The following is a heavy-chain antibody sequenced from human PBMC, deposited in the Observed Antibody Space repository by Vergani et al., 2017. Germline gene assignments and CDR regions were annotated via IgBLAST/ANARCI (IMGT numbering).Heavy chain of an antibody. CDR3: ARGGQQLVHFFDY. CDR2: ISGSGGST. D-gene: IGHD6-13*01. V-gene: IGHV3-23*01. J-gene: IGHJ4*02. CDR1: GFTFSSYA. Sequence: EVQLLESGGGLVQPGGSLRLSCAASGFTFSSYAMSWVRQAPGKGLEWVSAISGSGGSTYYADSVKGRFTISRDNSKNTLYLQMNSLRAEDTAVYYCARGGQQLVHFFDYWGQGTLVTVSS.